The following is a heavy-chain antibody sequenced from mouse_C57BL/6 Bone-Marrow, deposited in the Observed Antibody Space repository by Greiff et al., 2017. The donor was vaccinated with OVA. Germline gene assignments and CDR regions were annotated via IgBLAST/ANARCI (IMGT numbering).Heavy chain of an antibody. CDR3: ARGDYYGSSYVEVTPFDY. Sequence: QVQLQQPGAELVRPGSSVKLSCKASGYTFTSYWMHWVKQRPIQGLEWIGNIDPSDSETHYNQKFKDKATLTVDKSSSTAYMQLSSLTSEDSAVYYCARGDYYGSSYVEVTPFDYWGQGTTLTVSS. CDR1: GYTFTSYW. CDR2: IDPSDSET. J-gene: IGHJ2*01. D-gene: IGHD1-1*01. V-gene: IGHV1-52*01.